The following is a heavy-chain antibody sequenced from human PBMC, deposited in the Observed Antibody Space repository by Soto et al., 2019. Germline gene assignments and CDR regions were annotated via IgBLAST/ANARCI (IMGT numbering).Heavy chain of an antibody. CDR2: INAANGNR. J-gene: IGHJ4*02. D-gene: IGHD1-26*01. Sequence: ASVQVSCKASGYTFTTYAIHWVRQAPGQRLEWMGWINAANGNRKYSQKFQGRITVTRDTSASTAYMELSSLRSEDTAVYYCARSNSGSYDYWGQGTLVTVSS. CDR1: GYTFTTYA. CDR3: ARSNSGSYDY. V-gene: IGHV1-3*01.